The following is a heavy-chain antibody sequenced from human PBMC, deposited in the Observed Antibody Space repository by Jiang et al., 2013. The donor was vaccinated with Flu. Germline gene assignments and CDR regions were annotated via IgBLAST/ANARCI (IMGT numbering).Heavy chain of an antibody. CDR2: TYYRSKWYN. Sequence: QTLSLTCAISGDSVSSNSAAWNWIRQSPSRGLEWLGRTYYRSKWYNDYAVSVKSRITINPDTSKNQFSLQLNSVTPEDTAVYYCARALPLTVTDGLNYYYYGMDVWGQGTTVTVSS. V-gene: IGHV6-1*01. J-gene: IGHJ6*02. D-gene: IGHD4-17*01. CDR3: ARALPLTVTDGLNYYYYGMDV. CDR1: GDSVSSNSAA.